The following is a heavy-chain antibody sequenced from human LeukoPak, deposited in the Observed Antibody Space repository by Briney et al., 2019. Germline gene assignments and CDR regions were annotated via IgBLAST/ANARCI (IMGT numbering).Heavy chain of an antibody. Sequence: PSETLTLSCAASGGSFSGYYRSWIRQPPGKGLEWIGEINHSGSTNYNPSLKSRVTISVDTSKNQFSLKLSSVTAADTAVYYCARDIACDIWGQGTMVTVSS. CDR3: ARDIACDI. V-gene: IGHV4-34*01. CDR2: INHSGST. J-gene: IGHJ3*02. CDR1: GGSFSGYY.